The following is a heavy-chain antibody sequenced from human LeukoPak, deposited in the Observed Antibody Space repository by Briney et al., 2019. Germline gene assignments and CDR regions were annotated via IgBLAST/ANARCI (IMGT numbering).Heavy chain of an antibody. CDR2: IATSDGNT. Sequence: GGSLRLSCAASGFTFSSYAMSWVRQAPGKGLEWVSTIATSDGNTYYADSVKGRFTVSRDNSKNTLYLQMNSLRAEDTAVYYCAKDGGLWVSAHWGDSWGRGTLVTVSS. J-gene: IGHJ4*02. V-gene: IGHV3-23*01. CDR1: GFTFSSYA. CDR3: AKDGGLWVSAHWGDS. D-gene: IGHD7-27*01.